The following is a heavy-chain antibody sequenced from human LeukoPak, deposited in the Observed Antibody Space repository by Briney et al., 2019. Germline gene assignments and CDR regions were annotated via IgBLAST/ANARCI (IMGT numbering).Heavy chain of an antibody. CDR3: ARRSRITMVRAVPFRY. D-gene: IGHD3-10*01. Sequence: SETLSLTCAVYGESFGVYYWSWIRQPPGKGLEWIGEINPSGSTNYNPSLKTRVTISVDTSKNQFSLKLTSVTAADTAVYYCARRSRITMVRAVPFRYWGPGTLVTVSS. V-gene: IGHV4-34*01. CDR2: INPSGST. CDR1: GESFGVYY. J-gene: IGHJ4*02.